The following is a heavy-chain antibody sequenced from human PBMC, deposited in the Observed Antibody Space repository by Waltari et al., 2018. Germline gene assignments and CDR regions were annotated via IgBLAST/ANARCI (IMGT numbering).Heavy chain of an antibody. J-gene: IGHJ4*02. CDR1: GGTFSSYA. V-gene: IGHV1-69*14. Sequence: QVQLVQSGAEVKKPGSSVKVSCKASGGTFSSYAISWVRQAPGQGLEWMGGIIPIFGTANYAPKFQGRVTITADTSKDTGYMELRSLGCEDTAVYDCATGGGGESIAAAEDYWGQGTLVTVSS. D-gene: IGHD6-13*01. CDR2: IIPIFGTA. CDR3: ATGGGGESIAAAEDY.